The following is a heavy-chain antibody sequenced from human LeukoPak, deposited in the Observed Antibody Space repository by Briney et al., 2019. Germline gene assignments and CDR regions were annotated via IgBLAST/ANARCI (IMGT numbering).Heavy chain of an antibody. CDR1: GGSFSTYY. D-gene: IGHD3-10*01. Sequence: SETLSLTCGVYGGSFSTYYWSWIRQPPGKGLEWIGEINHSGSTNYNPSLKSRVTISVDTSKNQFSLKLSSVTAADTAVYYCARAAGRIVRGVIISYRFDPWGQGTLVTVSS. CDR3: ARAAGRIVRGVIISYRFDP. V-gene: IGHV4-34*01. CDR2: INHSGST. J-gene: IGHJ5*02.